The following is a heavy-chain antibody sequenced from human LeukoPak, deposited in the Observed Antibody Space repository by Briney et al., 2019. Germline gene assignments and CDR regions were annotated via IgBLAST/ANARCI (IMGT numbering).Heavy chain of an antibody. D-gene: IGHD3-3*01. CDR2: IIPIFGTA. Sequence: ASVKVSCKASGGTFSSYAISWVRQAPGQGLEWMGGIIPIFGTANYAQKFQGRVTITTDESTSTAYMELSSLRSEDTAVYYCASKTSYYDFWSGYHAFDIWGQGTMVTVSS. CDR3: ASKTSYYDFWSGYHAFDI. J-gene: IGHJ3*02. V-gene: IGHV1-69*05. CDR1: GGTFSSYA.